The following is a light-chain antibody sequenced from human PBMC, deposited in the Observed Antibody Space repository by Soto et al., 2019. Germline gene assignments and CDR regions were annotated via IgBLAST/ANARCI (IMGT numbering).Light chain of an antibody. J-gene: IGLJ3*02. V-gene: IGLV2-23*01. CDR2: EGS. Sequence: QSALTQPASVSGSPGQSITISCTGTSSGVGSYNLVSWYQQHPGKAPKLMTYEGSKRPSGVSDRFSGSKSGNTASLTISGLQAEDEADYYCCSYAGSSAWVFGGGTKLTVL. CDR3: CSYAGSSAWV. CDR1: SSGVGSYNL.